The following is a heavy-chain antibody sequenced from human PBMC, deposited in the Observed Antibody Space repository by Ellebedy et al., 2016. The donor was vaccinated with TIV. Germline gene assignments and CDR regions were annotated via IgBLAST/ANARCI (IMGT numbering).Heavy chain of an antibody. CDR3: ANFGRQLTYWYFDL. CDR1: GDSVSSDIYY. D-gene: IGHD2-2*01. V-gene: IGHV4-39*01. J-gene: IGHJ2*01. Sequence: SETLSLXXTVSGDSVSSDIYYWGWIRQPPGQRLEWIGSIHYSGSTYCNPSLKSRVTISVDTSENQFSLKLSSVTAADTAMYYCANFGRQLTYWYFDLWGRGTLVTVSS. CDR2: IHYSGST.